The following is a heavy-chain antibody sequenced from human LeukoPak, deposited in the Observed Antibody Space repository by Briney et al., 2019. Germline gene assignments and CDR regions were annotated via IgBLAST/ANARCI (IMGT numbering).Heavy chain of an antibody. J-gene: IGHJ4*02. CDR1: GFTLNTYS. V-gene: IGHV3-23*01. CDR2: ISDSGGGT. Sequence: GGSLRLSCAASGFTLNTYSMNWARQAPGKGLEWVSTISDSGGGTYYADSVKGRFTISRDNSKNTLYLQMNSLRADDTAVYYCDGADFWGQGTLVTVSS. CDR3: DGADF.